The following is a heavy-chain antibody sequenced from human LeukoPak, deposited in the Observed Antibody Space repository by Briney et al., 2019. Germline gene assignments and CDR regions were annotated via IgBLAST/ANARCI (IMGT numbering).Heavy chain of an antibody. V-gene: IGHV1-18*01. CDR2: ISAYNGNT. Sequence: ASVKVSCKASGYTFTSYGISWVRQAPGQGLEWMGWISAYNGNTNYAQKFQGRVTMTRDTSISTAYMELSRLRSDDTAVYYCARAENDAFDIWGQGTMVTVSA. CDR1: GYTFTSYG. J-gene: IGHJ3*02. CDR3: ARAENDAFDI.